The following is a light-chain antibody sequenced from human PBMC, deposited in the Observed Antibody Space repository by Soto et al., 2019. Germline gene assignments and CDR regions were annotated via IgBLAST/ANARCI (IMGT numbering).Light chain of an antibody. J-gene: IGKJ2*01. CDR2: DAS. CDR3: HQSGNSPYT. V-gene: IGKV3-20*01. CDR1: QSVSSTY. Sequence: EIVLTQSPGSLSLSPGDRATLSCRASQSVSSTYLAWYLHKPGQAPRLLIYDASRRATGIPERFSGSGSGTDFTLTISKGEPDDYAVYYCHQSGNSPYTCGQGTKLEIK.